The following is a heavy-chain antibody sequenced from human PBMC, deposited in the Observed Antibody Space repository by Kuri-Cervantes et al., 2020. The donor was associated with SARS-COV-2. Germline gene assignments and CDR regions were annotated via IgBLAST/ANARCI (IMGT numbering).Heavy chain of an antibody. CDR3: TRGGYTSALSRQNWFDP. Sequence: GGSLRLSCAVSGVTFSDYAMDWVRQAPGKGLEWVAVISHDGNNKYYADSVKGRFVISRDNAKNSVYLQMNSLRDADTAVYYCTRGGYTSALSRQNWFDPWGQGTLVTVSS. CDR1: GVTFSDYA. V-gene: IGHV3-30*07. J-gene: IGHJ5*02. CDR2: ISHDGNNK. D-gene: IGHD6-19*01.